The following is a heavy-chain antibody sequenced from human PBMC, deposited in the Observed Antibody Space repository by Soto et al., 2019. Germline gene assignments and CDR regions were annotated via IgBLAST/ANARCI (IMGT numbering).Heavy chain of an antibody. Sequence: WETLSLTCAAYGGSFSGNYWSWIRQPPGKGLEWVGEINHSGSTNYNPSLKSRVTISVDTSKNQFSLKLSYVTAADTAVYYCARGSQSQLLYYYYGMDVWGQGTTVTVSS. J-gene: IGHJ6*02. D-gene: IGHD2-2*01. CDR1: GGSFSGNY. CDR2: INHSGST. CDR3: ARGSQSQLLYYYYGMDV. V-gene: IGHV4-34*01.